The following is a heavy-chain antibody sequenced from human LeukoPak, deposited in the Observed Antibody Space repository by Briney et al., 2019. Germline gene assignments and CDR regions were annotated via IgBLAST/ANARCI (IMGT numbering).Heavy chain of an antibody. CDR3: ASLPMVTPFDY. Sequence: GRSLRLSCAASGFTFYDYAMHWVRQAPGKGLVWVSRINSDGSSTSYADSVKGRFTISRDNAKNTLFLQMNSLRAEDTAVYYCASLPMVTPFDYWGQGTLVTVSS. V-gene: IGHV3-74*01. CDR2: INSDGSST. J-gene: IGHJ4*02. D-gene: IGHD4-17*01. CDR1: GFTFYDYA.